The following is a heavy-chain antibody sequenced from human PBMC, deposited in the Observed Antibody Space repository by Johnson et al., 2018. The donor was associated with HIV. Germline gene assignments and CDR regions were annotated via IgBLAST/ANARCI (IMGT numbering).Heavy chain of an antibody. CDR3: ARLGYSYGQRLRAFDI. V-gene: IGHV3-7*01. CDR2: IKHDGSEK. J-gene: IGHJ3*02. Sequence: VQLVESGGGVVQPGRSLRLSCAASGFTFSSYGMHWVRQAPGKGLEWVANIKHDGSEKYYVDSVTGRFTISRDNAKNSLYLQMNSLRAEDTAVYYCARLGYSYGQRLRAFDIWGQGTMVTVSS. D-gene: IGHD5-18*01. CDR1: GFTFSSYG.